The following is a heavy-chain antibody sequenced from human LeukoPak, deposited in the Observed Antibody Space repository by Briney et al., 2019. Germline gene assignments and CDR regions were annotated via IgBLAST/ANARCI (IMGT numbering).Heavy chain of an antibody. D-gene: IGHD4-17*01. J-gene: IGHJ4*02. CDR2: IWYDGSNK. CDR3: AKPGDDYGDSGYFDY. V-gene: IGHV3-33*06. Sequence: GGSLRLSCAASGSTFSSYGMHWVRQAPGKGLEWVAVIWYDGSNKYYADSVKGRFTISRDNSKNTLYLQMNSLRAEDTAVYYCAKPGDDYGDSGYFDYWGQGTLVTVSS. CDR1: GSTFSSYG.